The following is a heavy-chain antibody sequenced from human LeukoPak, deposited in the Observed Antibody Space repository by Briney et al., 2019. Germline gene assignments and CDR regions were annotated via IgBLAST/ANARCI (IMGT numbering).Heavy chain of an antibody. D-gene: IGHD1-1*01. Sequence: ASVKVSLKSSVYTFTSYGINWVRQAPGQGLGWMGWINTNNVNRNYAQKLQGRVTMTTDTSTNTAYMELMSLTSDDTAVYYCARAGQLDYWGQGTLVTVSS. V-gene: IGHV1-18*01. CDR3: ARAGQLDY. CDR2: INTNNVNR. J-gene: IGHJ4*02. CDR1: VYTFTSYG.